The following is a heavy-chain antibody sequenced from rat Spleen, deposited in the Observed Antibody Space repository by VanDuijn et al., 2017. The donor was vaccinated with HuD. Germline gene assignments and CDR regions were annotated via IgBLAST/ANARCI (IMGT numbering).Heavy chain of an antibody. Sequence: EVQLVESGGGLVQPGRSLKLSCAASGFTFSDYYMAWVRQAPTKGLEWVATISYEGSSTYYRDSVKGRFTISRDNAKSTTYLHMNSLRSEDTATYYCARRHYGYTDYFDYWGQGVMVTVSS. CDR3: ARRHYGYTDYFDY. D-gene: IGHD1-9*01. CDR1: GFTFSDYY. CDR2: ISYEGSST. V-gene: IGHV5-22*01. J-gene: IGHJ2*01.